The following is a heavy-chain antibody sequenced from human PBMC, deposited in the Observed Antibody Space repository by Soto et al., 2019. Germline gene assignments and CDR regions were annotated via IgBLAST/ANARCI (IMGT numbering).Heavy chain of an antibody. D-gene: IGHD3-16*01. CDR2: IHGGNGDT. CDR1: GYTFTSYS. CDR3: ARPMNYADYLDK. Sequence: QVQLVQSGAEEKKPGASVKLSCKASGYTFTSYSMHWVRQAPGQRLEWMGWIHGGNGDTKYSQNFQGRVTITMDTSASTVYMELSSLRSEDTAVYYCARPMNYADYLDKWGQGTLVTVSS. J-gene: IGHJ4*02. V-gene: IGHV1-3*05.